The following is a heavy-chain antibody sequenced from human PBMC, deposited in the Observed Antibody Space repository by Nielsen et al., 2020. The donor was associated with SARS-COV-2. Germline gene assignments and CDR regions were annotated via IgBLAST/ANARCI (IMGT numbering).Heavy chain of an antibody. D-gene: IGHD1-7*01. CDR2: INHSGST. CDR1: GGSFSGYY. J-gene: IGHJ6*03. CDR3: ARTEYNWNYGLSNNYYYYYYMDV. Sequence: SETLSLTCAVYGGSFSGYYWSWIRQPPGKGLEWIGEINHSGSTNYNPSLKSRVTISVDTSKNQFSLKLSSVTAADTAVYYCARTEYNWNYGLSNNYYYYYYMDVWGKGTTVTVSS. V-gene: IGHV4-34*01.